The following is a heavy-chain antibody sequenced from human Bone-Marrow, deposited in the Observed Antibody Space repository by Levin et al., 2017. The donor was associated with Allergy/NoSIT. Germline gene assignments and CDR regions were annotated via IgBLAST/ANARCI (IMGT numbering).Heavy chain of an antibody. CDR3: AKDTLGIEGLFDY. CDR1: GFTFDDYT. CDR2: ISWDGDST. V-gene: IGHV3-43*01. J-gene: IGHJ4*02. D-gene: IGHD7-27*01. Sequence: PGGSLRLSCAASGFTFDDYTMHWVRQAPGRGLEWVSLISWDGDSTYYADSVKGRFTISRDNSKNSLYLQMNSLRTEDTALYYCAKDTLGIEGLFDYWGQGTLVTVSS.